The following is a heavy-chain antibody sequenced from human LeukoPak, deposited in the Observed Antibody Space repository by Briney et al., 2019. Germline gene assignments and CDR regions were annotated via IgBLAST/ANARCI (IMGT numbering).Heavy chain of an antibody. J-gene: IGHJ4*02. Sequence: GGSLRLSCAASGFTFSTYAMHWVRQAPGKGLEWVAVISYDGSNKYYADSVKGRFTISRDNSKNTLYLQMNSLGAEDTAVYYCARHFIQVGATWGVDYWGQGTLVTVSS. V-gene: IGHV3-30*04. CDR1: GFTFSTYA. CDR3: ARHFIQVGATWGVDY. D-gene: IGHD1-26*01. CDR2: ISYDGSNK.